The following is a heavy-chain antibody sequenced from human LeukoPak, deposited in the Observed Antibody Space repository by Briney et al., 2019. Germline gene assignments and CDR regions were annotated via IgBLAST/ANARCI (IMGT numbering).Heavy chain of an antibody. Sequence: AAVKVSCKASGYTFTSYGISWVRQAPGQGLEWMGWISAYNGNTNYAQKLQGRVTMTTDTSTSTAYMELRSLRSDDTGAYYCPRDSPSPAVRAAIGTNWFDPWGQGTLVTASS. CDR3: PRDSPSPAVRAAIGTNWFDP. J-gene: IGHJ5*02. CDR2: ISAYNGNT. CDR1: GYTFTSYG. D-gene: IGHD2-2*02. V-gene: IGHV1-18*01.